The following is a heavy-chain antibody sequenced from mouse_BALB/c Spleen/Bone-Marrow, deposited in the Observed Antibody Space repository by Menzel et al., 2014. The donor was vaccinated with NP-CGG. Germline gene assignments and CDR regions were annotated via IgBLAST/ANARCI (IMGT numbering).Heavy chain of an antibody. CDR3: ARHGVRREWYFYV. CDR1: GFTFSRYT. V-gene: IGHV5-12-2*01. CDR2: ISNGGGST. D-gene: IGHD2-14*01. J-gene: IGHJ1*01. Sequence: EVQGVESGGGLVQPGGSLKPSCAASGFTFSRYTMSWVRQTPEKRLEWVAYISNGGGSTYYPNTDTVKGRFTISRDNAKNTLYLQKSRLKAEDTSMYYCARHGVRREWYFYVWGAGTTVTVSS.